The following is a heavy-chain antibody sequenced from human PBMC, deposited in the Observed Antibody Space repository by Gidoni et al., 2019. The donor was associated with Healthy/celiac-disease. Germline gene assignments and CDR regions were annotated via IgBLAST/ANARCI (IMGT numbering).Heavy chain of an antibody. J-gene: IGHJ6*03. Sequence: QVQLVQSGAEVKKPGSSVKVSCKASGGTFSSYAISWVRQAPGQGLEWMGGIIPSFGTANYAQKFQGRVTITADESTSTAYMELSSLRSEDTAVYYCARGEAVTTDGRYYYYYMDVWGKGTTVTVSS. D-gene: IGHD4-17*01. CDR3: ARGEAVTTDGRYYYYYMDV. V-gene: IGHV1-69*01. CDR1: GGTFSSYA. CDR2: IIPSFGTA.